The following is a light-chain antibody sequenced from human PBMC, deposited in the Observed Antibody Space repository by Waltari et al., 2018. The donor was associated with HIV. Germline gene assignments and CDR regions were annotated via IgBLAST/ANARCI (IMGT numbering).Light chain of an antibody. CDR1: SGHTRHA. CDR3: QSWGTGIRV. J-gene: IGLJ3*02. Sequence: QLVLTQSPSASASLGASVNLTCTLSSGHTRHAIAWHQQQPEKGPRYLMKLNTDGSHSRGGGIPVPFSGSTSGAWRFLTISSLQSDAEADYSCQSWGTGIRVVGGGTKLTVL. CDR2: LNTDGSH. V-gene: IGLV4-69*01.